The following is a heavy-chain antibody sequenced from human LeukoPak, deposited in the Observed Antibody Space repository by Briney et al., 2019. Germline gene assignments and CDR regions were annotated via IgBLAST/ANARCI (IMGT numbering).Heavy chain of an antibody. CDR2: IKLDGSEK. CDR1: GFTFGKYW. J-gene: IGHJ4*02. Sequence: QPGGSLRLSCVASGFTFGKYWMSWVRQAPGKGLEWVANIKLDGSEKNYVDSVKGRFTISRDNAKNSLYLQMNSLRAEDTAVYYCAREPYYYDSSLFDYWGQGTLVTVSS. D-gene: IGHD3-22*01. CDR3: AREPYYYDSSLFDY. V-gene: IGHV3-7*03.